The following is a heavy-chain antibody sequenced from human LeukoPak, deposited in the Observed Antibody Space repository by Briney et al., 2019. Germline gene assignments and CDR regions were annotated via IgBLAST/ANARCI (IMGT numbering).Heavy chain of an antibody. D-gene: IGHD2-2*01. Sequence: SETLSLTCAAYGVSFSGYYWSWIRQPPGKGLEWIGEINHSGSTNYNPSLKSRVTISVDTSKNQFSLKLSSVTAGDTPVYYCAFAGCSSSSCFTLDPWGQGTLVTVSS. CDR2: INHSGST. CDR3: AFAGCSSSSCFTLDP. J-gene: IGHJ5*02. V-gene: IGHV4-34*01. CDR1: GVSFSGYY.